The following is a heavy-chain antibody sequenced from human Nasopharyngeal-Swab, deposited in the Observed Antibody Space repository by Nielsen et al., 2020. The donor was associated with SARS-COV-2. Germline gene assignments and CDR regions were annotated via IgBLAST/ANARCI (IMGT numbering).Heavy chain of an antibody. Sequence: SVKVSCKASGGTFSNYAISWVRQAPGQGLEWMGGIIPIFGTANYAQKFQGRVTITADKSTSTAYMELSSLRSEDTAVYYCARAHPGYSSSWYDYYYYYMDVWGKGTTVTVSS. CDR2: IIPIFGTA. CDR3: ARAHPGYSSSWYDYYYYYMDV. CDR1: GGTFSNYA. V-gene: IGHV1-69*06. D-gene: IGHD6-13*01. J-gene: IGHJ6*03.